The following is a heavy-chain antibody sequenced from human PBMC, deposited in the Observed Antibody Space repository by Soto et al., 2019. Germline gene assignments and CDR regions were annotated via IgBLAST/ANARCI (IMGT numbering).Heavy chain of an antibody. D-gene: IGHD2-2*01. CDR2: ISAYNGNT. J-gene: IGHJ6*03. CDR3: ARASVVVPAAMRDYYYYYMDV. CDR1: GYTFTSYG. V-gene: IGHV1-18*01. Sequence: ASVKVSCKASGYTFTSYGISWVRQAPGQGLEWMGWISAYNGNTNYAQKLQGRVTMTTDTSTSTAYMELRSLRSDDTAVYYCARASVVVPAAMRDYYYYYMDVWGKGTTVTVSS.